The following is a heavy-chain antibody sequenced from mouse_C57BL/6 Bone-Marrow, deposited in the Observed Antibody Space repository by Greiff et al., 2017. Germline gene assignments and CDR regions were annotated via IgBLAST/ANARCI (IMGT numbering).Heavy chain of an antibody. CDR2: ISGGGGNT. Sequence: DVMLVESGGGLVKPGGSLKLSCAASGFTFSSYTMSWVRQTPEKRLEWVATISGGGGNTYYPDSVKGRFTISRDNAKNTLYLQMSSLRSEDTALYYCARPGSVDYWGQGTTLTVSS. V-gene: IGHV5-9*01. D-gene: IGHD4-1*01. CDR3: ARPGSVDY. J-gene: IGHJ2*01. CDR1: GFTFSSYT.